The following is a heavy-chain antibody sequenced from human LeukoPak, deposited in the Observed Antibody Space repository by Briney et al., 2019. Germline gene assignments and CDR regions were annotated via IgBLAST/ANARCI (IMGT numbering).Heavy chain of an antibody. D-gene: IGHD5-12*01. CDR3: AKPRATGQGIFDL. J-gene: IGHJ3*01. CDR2: IYYSGST. Sequence: SKTLSLTCTVSGGSISSGGYYWSWIRQHPGKGLEWIGYIYYSGSTYYNPSLKSRVTISVDTSKNQFSLKLSSVTAADTAVYYCAKPRATGQGIFDLWGQGAMVTVSS. V-gene: IGHV4-31*03. CDR1: GGSISSGGYY.